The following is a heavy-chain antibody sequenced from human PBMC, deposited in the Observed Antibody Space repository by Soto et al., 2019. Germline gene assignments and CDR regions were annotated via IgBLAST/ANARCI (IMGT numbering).Heavy chain of an antibody. J-gene: IGHJ4*02. V-gene: IGHV1-69*01. D-gene: IGHD2-15*01. CDR2: IIPIFGTA. CDR1: GGTFSSYA. CDR3: ATGDGIVVVVAWEY. Sequence: QVQLVQSGAEVKKPASSVKVSCKASGGTFSSYAISWVRQAPGQGLEWMGGIIPIFGTANYAQKFQGRVTITADESTSTAYMELSSLRSEDTAVDYWATGDGIVVVVAWEYWGQGTLVTVSS.